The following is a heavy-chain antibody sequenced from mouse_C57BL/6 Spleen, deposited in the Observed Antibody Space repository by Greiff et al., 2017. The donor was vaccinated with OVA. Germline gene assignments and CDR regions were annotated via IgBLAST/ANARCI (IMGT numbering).Heavy chain of an antibody. J-gene: IGHJ1*03. D-gene: IGHD1-1*01. CDR2: ISYSGST. CDR1: GYSITSGYD. Sequence: EVKLQESGPGMVKPSQSLSLTCTVTGYSITSGYDWHWIRHFPGNKLEWMGYISYSGSTNYNPSLKSRISITHDTSKNHFFLKLNSVTTEDTATYYCAREWYYGSSFDVWGTGTTVTVSS. CDR3: AREWYYGSSFDV. V-gene: IGHV3-1*01.